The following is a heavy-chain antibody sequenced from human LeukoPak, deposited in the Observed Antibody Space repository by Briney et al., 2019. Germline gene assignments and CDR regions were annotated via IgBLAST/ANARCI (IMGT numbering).Heavy chain of an antibody. V-gene: IGHV1-69*06. Sequence: SVKVSCKASGGSLSNYTISWLRQTPGQGLEWMGGIIPIFGTANYAQNFQGRVTITADKFTSTAYMELSSLRSEDTAVYYCARLSCSGGTCYSSRGNFDYWGQGTLVTVSS. D-gene: IGHD2-15*01. CDR2: IIPIFGTA. CDR1: GGSLSNYT. J-gene: IGHJ4*02. CDR3: ARLSCSGGTCYSSRGNFDY.